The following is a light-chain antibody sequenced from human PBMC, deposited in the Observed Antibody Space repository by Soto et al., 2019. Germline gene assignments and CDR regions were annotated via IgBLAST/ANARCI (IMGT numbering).Light chain of an antibody. V-gene: IGKV1-39*01. CDR2: AAS. Sequence: DIPLTQSPPSLSATVGDRVTITCRARQTIDSYLNWFQQKPGMAPKLLIYAASKLQSGVPSRFRGSGSGTDFTLTIDTLQPDDFASYYCQQTRSGITFGQGTRLEI. CDR1: QTIDSY. CDR3: QQTRSGIT. J-gene: IGKJ5*01.